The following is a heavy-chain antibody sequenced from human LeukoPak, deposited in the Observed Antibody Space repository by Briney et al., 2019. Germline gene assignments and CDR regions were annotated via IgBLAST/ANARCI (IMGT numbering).Heavy chain of an antibody. CDR3: ARERGYSGYGDY. J-gene: IGHJ4*02. CDR2: IIPIFGTA. D-gene: IGHD5-12*01. V-gene: IGHV1-69*05. Sequence: SVKVSCKASGGTFSSYAISWVRQAPGQGLEWMGGIIPIFGTANYAQKFQGRVTITRNTSISTAYMELSSLRSEDTAVYYCARERGYSGYGDYWGQGTLVTVSS. CDR1: GGTFSSYA.